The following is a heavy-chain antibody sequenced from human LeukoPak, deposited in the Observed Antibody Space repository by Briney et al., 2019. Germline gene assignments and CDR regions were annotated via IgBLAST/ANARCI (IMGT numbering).Heavy chain of an antibody. V-gene: IGHV1-46*01. CDR3: ARDGKVATPPNNWFDP. J-gene: IGHJ5*02. CDR2: INPSGGST. CDR1: GYTFTSYY. Sequence: ASVKVSCKASGYTFTSYYMDWVRQAPGQGLEWMGIINPSGGSTSYAQKFQGRVTMTRDTSTSTVYMELSSLRSEDTAVYYCARDGKVATPPNNWFDPWGQGTLVTVSS. D-gene: IGHD5-12*01.